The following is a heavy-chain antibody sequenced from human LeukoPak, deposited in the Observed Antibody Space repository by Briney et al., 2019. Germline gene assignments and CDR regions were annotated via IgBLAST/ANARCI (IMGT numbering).Heavy chain of an antibody. CDR2: ISGSGDST. CDR1: GFTFSSFA. V-gene: IGHV3-23*01. J-gene: IGHJ4*02. D-gene: IGHD1-7*01. CDR3: ARGDWNYFLVDY. Sequence: GGSLRLSCAASGFTFSSFALSWVRQAPGKGLEWVSSISGSGDSTYYMESVKGRFTISRDNSENTLYLQMNSLRADDTAVYYCARGDWNYFLVDYWGQGTLVTVSS.